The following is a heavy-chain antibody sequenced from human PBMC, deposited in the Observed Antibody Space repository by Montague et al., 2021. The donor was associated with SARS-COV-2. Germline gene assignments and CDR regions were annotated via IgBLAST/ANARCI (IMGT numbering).Heavy chain of an antibody. CDR3: VRGGTMTVVVFDY. CDR1: GDSISNSNW. CDR2: IFRSGDS. V-gene: IGHV4-4*02. Sequence: SETLSLTCTVSGDSISNSNWWTWVRQSPGRGLEWIVEIFRSGDSNYNTSLKSRVTMSVDMSRNQLSLSLSNVTAADTAIYYCVRGGTMTVVVFDYWGQGTLVTVSS. D-gene: IGHD3-22*01. J-gene: IGHJ4*02.